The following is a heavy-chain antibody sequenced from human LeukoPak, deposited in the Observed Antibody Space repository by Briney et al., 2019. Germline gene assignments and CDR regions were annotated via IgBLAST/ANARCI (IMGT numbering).Heavy chain of an antibody. Sequence: GGSLRLSCAASGFTFRNYAMAWVRQAPGKGLEWVSSIRNFGETHYADSVRGRFIISRDNSQNTPYLQMNSLRAEDSALYYCANIPPFDYGDYAIRLDWGQGTLVTVSS. V-gene: IGHV3-23*01. CDR3: ANIPPFDYGDYAIRLD. CDR2: IRNFGET. J-gene: IGHJ4*02. D-gene: IGHD4-17*01. CDR1: GFTFRNYA.